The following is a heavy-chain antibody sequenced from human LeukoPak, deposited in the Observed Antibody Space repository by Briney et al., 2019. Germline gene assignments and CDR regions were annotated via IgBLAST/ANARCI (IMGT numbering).Heavy chain of an antibody. Sequence: SLRLSCAASGFTFDDYAMHWVRHAPGKGLKWVSGISWNSGSIGYADSVKGRFTISRDNAKNSLYLQMNSLRAEDTALYYYAKDSSGWYKDFDYWGRGTLVTVSS. V-gene: IGHV3-9*01. CDR3: AKDSSGWYKDFDY. CDR1: GFTFDDYA. D-gene: IGHD6-19*01. J-gene: IGHJ4*02. CDR2: ISWNSGSI.